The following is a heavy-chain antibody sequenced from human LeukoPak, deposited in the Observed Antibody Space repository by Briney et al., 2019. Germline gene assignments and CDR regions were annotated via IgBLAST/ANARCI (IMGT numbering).Heavy chain of an antibody. D-gene: IGHD6-6*01. V-gene: IGHV1-69*06. Sequence: SVKVSCKASGGTFSSYDISWVRQAPGQGLEWMGGIMPMFGKANYAQKFQGRVTTTADKATSTAYMELSSLRSEDTAIYYCARQKGIAARRSFDFWGQGTLVTVSS. CDR2: IMPMFGKA. CDR1: GGTFSSYD. CDR3: ARQKGIAARRSFDF. J-gene: IGHJ4*02.